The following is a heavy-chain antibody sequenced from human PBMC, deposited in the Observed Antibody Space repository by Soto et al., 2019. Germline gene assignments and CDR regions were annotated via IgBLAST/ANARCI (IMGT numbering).Heavy chain of an antibody. CDR3: ATDGGSYYMEFYFDH. Sequence: QVQLVESGGGVVQPGRSLRLSYVASGFTFSSYGIHWVRQAPGKGLEWVAVISYDGSNKYYSDSVKGRFTISRDNSKNTLYLQMNSLRPEDTAVYYCATDGGSYYMEFYFDHWGQGTLVTVSS. J-gene: IGHJ4*02. CDR2: ISYDGSNK. D-gene: IGHD1-26*01. CDR1: GFTFSSYG. V-gene: IGHV3-30*03.